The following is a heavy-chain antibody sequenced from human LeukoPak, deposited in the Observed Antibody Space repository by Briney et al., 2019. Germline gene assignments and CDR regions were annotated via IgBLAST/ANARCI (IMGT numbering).Heavy chain of an antibody. V-gene: IGHV3-21*01. CDR3: ARERGGSSFIDY. Sequence: GGSLRLSCAASGFTFSSYSMNWVRQAPGKGLEWVSSISSSSSYIYYADSVKGRFTISRDNAKNSLYLQMNSLRAEDTAVYYCARERGGSSFIDYWGQGTLVTVSS. CDR1: GFTFSSYS. J-gene: IGHJ4*02. CDR2: ISSSSSYI. D-gene: IGHD6-13*01.